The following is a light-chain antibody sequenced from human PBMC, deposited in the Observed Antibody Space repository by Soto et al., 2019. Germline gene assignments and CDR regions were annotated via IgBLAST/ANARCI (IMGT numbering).Light chain of an antibody. V-gene: IGLV2-14*01. CDR3: SSYASSGAVV. CDR2: EVN. CDR1: SSDVGAYNY. J-gene: IGLJ3*02. Sequence: QSVLPQPASVSGSPGQPITISCTGTSSDVGAYNYVSWYQLHPGKAPKLMIYEVNNRPSGVSHRFSGSKSGNTASLTFSGLQPEDEADYYCSSYASSGAVVFGGGTKVTVL.